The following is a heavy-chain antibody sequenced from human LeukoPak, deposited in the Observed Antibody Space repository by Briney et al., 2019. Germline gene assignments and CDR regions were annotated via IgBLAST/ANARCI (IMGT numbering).Heavy chain of an antibody. D-gene: IGHD4-17*01. V-gene: IGHV5-51*01. CDR1: GYSFTSYW. CDR3: ARPKLDYGDYYNAFDI. J-gene: IGHJ3*02. Sequence: GESLKISCKGSGYSFTSYWIGWVRQMPGKGLEWMGNIYPGDSDTRYSPSFQGQVTISADKSIGTAYLQWSSLKASDTAMYYCARPKLDYGDYYNAFDIWGQGTMVTVSS. CDR2: IYPGDSDT.